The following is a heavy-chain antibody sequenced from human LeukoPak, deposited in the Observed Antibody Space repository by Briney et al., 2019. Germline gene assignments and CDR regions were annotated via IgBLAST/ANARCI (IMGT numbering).Heavy chain of an antibody. V-gene: IGHV3-21*01. Sequence: GGSLRLSCAASGFSFTTYSMNWVRQAPGKGLEWVSSISSSNSFIYYADSVKGRFTISRDNAKTSLYLQMNSLRAEDTAVYYCARDGGWLQYIDYWGQGTLVTVSS. CDR2: ISSSNSFI. CDR1: GFSFTTYS. D-gene: IGHD5-24*01. J-gene: IGHJ4*02. CDR3: ARDGGWLQYIDY.